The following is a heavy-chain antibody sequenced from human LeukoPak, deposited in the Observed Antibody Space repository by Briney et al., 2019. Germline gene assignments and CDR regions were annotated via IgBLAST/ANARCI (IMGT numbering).Heavy chain of an antibody. J-gene: IGHJ4*02. V-gene: IGHV4-39*01. CDR3: AIVLVGATTHVFDY. Sequence: SETLSLTCTVSGGSISSSSCYWGWIRQPPGKGLEWIGSIYYSGSTYYNPSLKSRVTISVDTSKNQFSLKLSSVTAADTAVYYCAIVLVGATTHVFDYWGQETLVTVSS. CDR1: GGSISSSSCY. CDR2: IYYSGST. D-gene: IGHD1-26*01.